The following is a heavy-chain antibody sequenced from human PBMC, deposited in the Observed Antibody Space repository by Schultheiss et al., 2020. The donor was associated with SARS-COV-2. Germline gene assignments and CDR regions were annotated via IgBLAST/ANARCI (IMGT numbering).Heavy chain of an antibody. J-gene: IGHJ4*02. CDR3: AKRQTYYGAALDY. V-gene: IGHV3-33*06. Sequence: GSLRLSCAASGFTFSSYGMHWVRQAPGKGLEWVAVIWYDGSNKYYADSVKGRFTISRDNSKNTLYLQMNSLRAEDTAVYYCAKRQTYYGAALDYWGQGTLVTVSS. CDR2: IWYDGSNK. CDR1: GFTFSSYG. D-gene: IGHD4-17*01.